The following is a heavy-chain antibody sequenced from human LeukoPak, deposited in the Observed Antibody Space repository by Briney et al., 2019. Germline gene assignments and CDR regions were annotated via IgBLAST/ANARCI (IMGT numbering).Heavy chain of an antibody. Sequence: SETLSLTCAVYGGSFSGYYWSWIRQPPGRGLEWIGEINHSGSTNYNPSLESRVTISVDTSKNQFSLKLSSVTAADTAVYYCARVGLGQQLFYYYYYGMDVWGQGTTVTVSS. D-gene: IGHD6-13*01. V-gene: IGHV4-34*01. CDR1: GGSFSGYY. CDR2: INHSGST. J-gene: IGHJ6*02. CDR3: ARVGLGQQLFYYYYYGMDV.